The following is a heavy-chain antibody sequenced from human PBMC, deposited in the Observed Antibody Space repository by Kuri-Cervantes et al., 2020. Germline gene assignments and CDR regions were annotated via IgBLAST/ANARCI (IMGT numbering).Heavy chain of an antibody. CDR2: IYHSGST. D-gene: IGHD6-6*01. Sequence: SETLSLTCAVSGGSISSSNWWSWVRQPPGKGLEWIGEIYHSGSTNYNPSLKSRVTISVDTSKNQFSLKLSPVTAADTAVYYCARNIAARLAYYMDVWGKGTTVTVSS. V-gene: IGHV4-4*02. J-gene: IGHJ6*03. CDR3: ARNIAARLAYYMDV. CDR1: GGSISSSNW.